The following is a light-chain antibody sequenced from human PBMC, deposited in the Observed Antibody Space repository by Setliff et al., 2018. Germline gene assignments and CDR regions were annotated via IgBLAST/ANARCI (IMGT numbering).Light chain of an antibody. V-gene: IGKV4-1*01. CDR2: WAS. Sequence: DIVMTQSPDSLSVSLGERATINCKSSQTLFYSSNKRNNLAWYQQKPGQPPKLFIYWASTRESGVPDRFSGSGSGTDFTLTISSLQAEDVAVYYCQQYYSSPPTFGQGTKVDIK. J-gene: IGKJ1*01. CDR3: QQYYSSPPT. CDR1: QTLFYSSNKRNN.